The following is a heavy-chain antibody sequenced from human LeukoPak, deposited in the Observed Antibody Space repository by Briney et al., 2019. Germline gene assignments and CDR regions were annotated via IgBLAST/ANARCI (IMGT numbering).Heavy chain of an antibody. V-gene: IGHV4-39*07. J-gene: IGHJ6*03. CDR3: TTDSGSGYDVYYYMDV. CDR2: IYYSGST. D-gene: IGHD3-3*01. CDR1: GGSISSSSYY. Sequence: PSETLSLTCTVSGGSISSSSYYWGWIRQPPGKGLEWIGSIYYSGSTYYNPSLKSRVTISVDTSKNQFSLKLSSVTAADTAVYYCTTDSGSGYDVYYYMDVWGKGTTVTVSS.